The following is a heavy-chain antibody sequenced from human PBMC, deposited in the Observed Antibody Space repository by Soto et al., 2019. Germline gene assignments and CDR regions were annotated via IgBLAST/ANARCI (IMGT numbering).Heavy chain of an antibody. D-gene: IGHD2-21*01. V-gene: IGHV4-30-4*01. CDR2: IYYSGST. CDR3: ARLSVVHYYYGMDV. J-gene: IGHJ6*02. Sequence: WSWIRQPPGKGLEWIGYIYYSGSTYYNPSLKSRVTISVDASKNQFSLKLSSVTAADTAVYYCARLSVVHYYYGMDVWGQGTTVTVSS.